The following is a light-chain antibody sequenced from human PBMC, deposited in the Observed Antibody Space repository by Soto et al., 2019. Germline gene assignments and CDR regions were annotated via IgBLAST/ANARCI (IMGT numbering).Light chain of an antibody. CDR2: EVS. CDR3: SSYAGSPVV. V-gene: IGLV2-8*01. J-gene: IGLJ2*01. CDR1: SGDVGGYNY. Sequence: QSVLTQPPSASGSPGQSVTISCTGTSGDVGGYNYVSWYQQHPGQAPKLVIYEVSERPSGVPDRFSGSKSGNTASLTVSGLQAEDEAIHSCSSYAGSPVVFGGGTKLTVL.